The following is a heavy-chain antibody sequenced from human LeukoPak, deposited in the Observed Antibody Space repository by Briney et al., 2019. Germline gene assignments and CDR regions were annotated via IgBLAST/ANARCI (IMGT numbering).Heavy chain of an antibody. CDR2: ISWDGGST. Sequence: GGSLRLSCAASGFTFDDYAMHWVRQAPGKGLEWVSLISWDGGSTYYADSVQGRFTISRDNAKNTLYLQMNSLRVDDTAVYYCAKDLHFGSADYWGQGTLVTVSS. D-gene: IGHD3-10*01. CDR1: GFTFDDYA. CDR3: AKDLHFGSADY. J-gene: IGHJ4*02. V-gene: IGHV3-43D*03.